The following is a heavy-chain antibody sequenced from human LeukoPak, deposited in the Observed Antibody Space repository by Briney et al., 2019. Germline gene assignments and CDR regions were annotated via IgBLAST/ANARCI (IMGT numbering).Heavy chain of an antibody. CDR3: AKGKGSSGYSSLDY. J-gene: IGHJ4*02. CDR2: ISDSGGTT. D-gene: IGHD3-22*01. V-gene: IGHV3-23*01. CDR1: GFTFSSFA. Sequence: GGSLRLSCAASGFTFSSFAMSWVRQAPGKGLEWVSAISDSGGTTYYADSVKGRLTISRDNSKNTLYLQMNSLRVEDTAVYYCAKGKGSSGYSSLDYWGQGTLVTVSS.